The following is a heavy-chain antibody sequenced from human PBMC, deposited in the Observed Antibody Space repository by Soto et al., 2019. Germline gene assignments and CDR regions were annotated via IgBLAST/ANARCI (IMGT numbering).Heavy chain of an antibody. Sequence: QLQLQESGPGLVKPSETLSLTCTVSGGSISSSSYYWGWIRQPPGKGLEWIGSIYYSGSTYYNPSLKSRVTISVDTSKNQFSLKLSSVTAADTAVYYCARHSTIEAFDIWGQGTMVTVSS. D-gene: IGHD1-26*01. CDR2: IYYSGST. J-gene: IGHJ3*02. CDR1: GGSISSSSYY. V-gene: IGHV4-39*01. CDR3: ARHSTIEAFDI.